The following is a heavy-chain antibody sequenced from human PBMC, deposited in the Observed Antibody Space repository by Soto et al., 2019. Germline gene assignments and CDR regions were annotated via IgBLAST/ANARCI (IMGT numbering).Heavy chain of an antibody. Sequence: QVQLVESGGGVVQPGRSLRLSCAASGFTFSSYGMHWVRQAPGKGLEWVAVISYDGSNKYYADSVKGRFTISRDNSKNTLYLQMSSLRAEDTAVYYCAKDLAVVPAAMGIYYYGMDVWGQGTTVTVSS. J-gene: IGHJ6*02. V-gene: IGHV3-30*18. CDR1: GFTFSSYG. CDR2: ISYDGSNK. CDR3: AKDLAVVPAAMGIYYYGMDV. D-gene: IGHD2-2*01.